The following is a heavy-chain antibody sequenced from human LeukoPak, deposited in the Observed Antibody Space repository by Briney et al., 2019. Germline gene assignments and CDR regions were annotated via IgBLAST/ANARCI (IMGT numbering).Heavy chain of an antibody. J-gene: IGHJ4*02. Sequence: ASVKVSCKPSGYTFSDSYIHWVRQAPGVRLQWMGWISPNNGDTNYAEDFQGRVTMTRDTSIRTAYMELTRLTLNDTAVYYCVRSPIGASAYWGRGTLVTVSS. CDR2: ISPNNGDT. CDR1: GYTFSDSY. V-gene: IGHV1-2*02. D-gene: IGHD3-10*01. CDR3: VRSPIGASAY.